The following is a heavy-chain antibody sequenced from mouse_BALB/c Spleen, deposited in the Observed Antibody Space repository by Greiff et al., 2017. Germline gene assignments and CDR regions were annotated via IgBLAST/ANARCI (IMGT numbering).Heavy chain of an antibody. CDR2: INPYNDGT. V-gene: IGHV1-14*01. Sequence: EVQLQQSGPELVKPGASVKMSCKASGYTFTSYVMHWVKQKPGQGLEWIGYINPYNDGTKYNEKFKGKATLTSDKSSSTAYMELSSLTSEDSAVYYCARAYYRYDGYYYAMDYWGQGTSVTVSS. D-gene: IGHD2-14*01. CDR1: GYTFTSYV. J-gene: IGHJ4*01. CDR3: ARAYYRYDGYYYAMDY.